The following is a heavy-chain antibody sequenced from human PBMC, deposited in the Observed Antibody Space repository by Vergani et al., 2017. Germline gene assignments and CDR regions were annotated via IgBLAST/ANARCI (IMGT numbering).Heavy chain of an antibody. V-gene: IGHV3-23*01. J-gene: IGHJ5*02. Sequence: EVQLLQSGGGVIQPGGSVRLSCAASGFTFSACPMTWVRQAPGKGLEWVSAISARYPSTYYADSVKGRFTISRDNSKNMPYLQMNSLRAEDTAVYYCARLSYDTTPYLQGGYDRWGQGTLVSVSS. CDR3: ARLSYDTTPYLQGGYDR. D-gene: IGHD3-22*01. CDR1: GFTFSACP. CDR2: ISARYPST.